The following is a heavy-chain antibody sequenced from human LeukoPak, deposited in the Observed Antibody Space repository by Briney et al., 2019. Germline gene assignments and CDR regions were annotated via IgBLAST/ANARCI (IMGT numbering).Heavy chain of an antibody. J-gene: IGHJ4*02. Sequence: SQTLSLTCAVSGGSISSGGYYWSWIRQPPGKGLEWIGYIYYSGSTNYNPSLKSRVTISVDTSKNQFSLKLSSVTAADTAVYYCARHKTNYYDSSGYFLNSFDYWGQGTLVTVSS. CDR3: ARHKTNYYDSSGYFLNSFDY. V-gene: IGHV4-61*08. D-gene: IGHD3-22*01. CDR1: GGSISSGGYY. CDR2: IYYSGST.